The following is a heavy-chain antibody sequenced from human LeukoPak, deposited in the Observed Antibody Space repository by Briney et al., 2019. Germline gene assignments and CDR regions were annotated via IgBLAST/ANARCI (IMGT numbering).Heavy chain of an antibody. CDR2: VYYGGST. CDR1: GISVTYCY. Sequence: SSETLSLTCPKLGISVTYCYWSWQRQSPGKGLEWIGYVYYGGSTTYSPSLKSRVSISRDTSRNHLSLKLTSVTAADTAVYYCATNGRPGFFSYYMHIWGEGTTVSVSS. D-gene: IGHD1-14*01. V-gene: IGHV4-59*02. J-gene: IGHJ6*03. CDR3: ATNGRPGFFSYYMHI.